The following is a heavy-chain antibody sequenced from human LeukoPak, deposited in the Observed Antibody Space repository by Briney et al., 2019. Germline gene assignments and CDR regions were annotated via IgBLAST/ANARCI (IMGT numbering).Heavy chain of an antibody. D-gene: IGHD4-4*01. V-gene: IGHV1-69*04. CDR1: GGTFSSYA. CDR2: IIPILGIA. CDR3: ARGTVMTTVTTRRGAFDI. J-gene: IGHJ3*02. Sequence: ASVKVSCKASGGTFSSYAISWVRQAPGQGLEWMGRIIPILGIANYAQKFQGRVTITADKSTSTAYMELSSLRSEDTAVYYCARGTVMTTVTTRRGAFDIWGQGTMVTVSS.